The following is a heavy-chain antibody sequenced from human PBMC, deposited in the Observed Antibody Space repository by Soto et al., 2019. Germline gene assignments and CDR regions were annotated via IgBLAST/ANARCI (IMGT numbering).Heavy chain of an antibody. Sequence: SETLSLTCTVSGGSISSYCWSWIRQPPGKGLEWIGYIYYSGSTNYNPSLKSRVTISVDTSKNQFSLKLSSVTTADTAVYYCARDLENGRDVWGQGTTVTVSS. CDR1: GGSISSYC. CDR2: IYYSGST. CDR3: ARDLENGRDV. D-gene: IGHD3-3*01. V-gene: IGHV4-59*01. J-gene: IGHJ6*02.